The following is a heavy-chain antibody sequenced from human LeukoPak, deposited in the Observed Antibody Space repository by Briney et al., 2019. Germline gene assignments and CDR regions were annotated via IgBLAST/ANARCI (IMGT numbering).Heavy chain of an antibody. D-gene: IGHD4-17*01. CDR2: ISANGGDT. Sequence: GGSLRLSCAASGFSFSNHAMHWVRQAAGRGLQYVAAISANGGDTYYANSVKGRFTISRDNSKNTLYLQMGSLRAEDMAMYYCARGFRWVTNYWGQGTLVTVSS. J-gene: IGHJ4*02. V-gene: IGHV3-64*01. CDR1: GFSFSNHA. CDR3: ARGFRWVTNY.